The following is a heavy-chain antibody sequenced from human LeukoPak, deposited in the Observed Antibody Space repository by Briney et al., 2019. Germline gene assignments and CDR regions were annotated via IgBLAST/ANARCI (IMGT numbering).Heavy chain of an antibody. Sequence: PSETLSLTCMDPGDSISSYYWCWIRHPAEERLESIGHIYTSGSTNYYTSGSTDYNPSLQSRVTISLDRSKNQFSLKLSSVTAADTAVYYCAAFLSGTYWYFDYWGQGALVTVSS. CDR1: GDSISSYY. D-gene: IGHD1-26*01. J-gene: IGHJ4*02. CDR2: IYTSGSTNYYTSGST. V-gene: IGHV4-4*07. CDR3: AAFLSGTYWYFDY.